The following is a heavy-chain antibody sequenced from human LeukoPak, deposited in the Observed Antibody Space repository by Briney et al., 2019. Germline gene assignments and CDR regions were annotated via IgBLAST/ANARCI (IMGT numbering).Heavy chain of an antibody. CDR2: INPNTGGT. Sequence: GASVKVSCKASGYSFTAFYMHWVRQAPGQGLEWMGWINPNTGGTNYAQKFQGRVTLTRDTSINTAYMELRWLSSHDTAVYYCTRGASHGAFYIWGQGTMVTVSS. J-gene: IGHJ3*02. D-gene: IGHD2-2*01. CDR1: GYSFTAFY. V-gene: IGHV1-2*02. CDR3: TRGASHGAFYI.